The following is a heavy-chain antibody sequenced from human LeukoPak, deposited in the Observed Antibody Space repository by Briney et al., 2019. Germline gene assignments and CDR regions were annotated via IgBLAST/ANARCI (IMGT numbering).Heavy chain of an antibody. J-gene: IGHJ4*02. Sequence: PGGSLRLSCATSGITFSNYWMHWVRQAPGKGLVWVSHIVQDGSNTFYADSVKGRFTISGDNAKNTVYLQMNSLRAEDTAVYYCATDDYRGLGYWGQGTLVTVSS. CDR1: GITFSNYW. CDR3: ATDDYRGLGY. V-gene: IGHV3-74*01. CDR2: IVQDGSNT. D-gene: IGHD4-11*01.